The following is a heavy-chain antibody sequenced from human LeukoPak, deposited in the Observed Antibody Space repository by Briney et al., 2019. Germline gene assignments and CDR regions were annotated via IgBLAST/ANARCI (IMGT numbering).Heavy chain of an antibody. J-gene: IGHJ4*02. CDR3: ARDNYGDYGVYDY. D-gene: IGHD4-17*01. V-gene: IGHV4-61*08. Sequence: SETLSLTCTVSGSSVSSNAYYWSWIRQPPGKGLEWIGYIYYNGNTNYNVSLKGRVSMSLDTSNNQFSLRLTSVTAADAAMYYCARDNYGDYGVYDYWGQGTLVTVSS. CDR2: IYYNGNT. CDR1: GSSVSSNAYY.